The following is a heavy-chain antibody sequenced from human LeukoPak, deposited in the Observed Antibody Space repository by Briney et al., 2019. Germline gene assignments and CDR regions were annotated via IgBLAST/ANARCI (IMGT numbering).Heavy chain of an antibody. CDR3: VRRYDYVNLRKN. Sequence: GGSLRLSCAASGFTFSSYSMKWVRHAPGKAREWVSSISRSSSYIYYADSVKGRFTIYRDNAKYSLYLQINSVRSEDKGVSYCVRRYDYVNLRKNWGPGTLVTVSS. V-gene: IGHV3-21*01. D-gene: IGHD5-12*01. J-gene: IGHJ4*02. CDR1: GFTFSSYS. CDR2: ISRSSSYI.